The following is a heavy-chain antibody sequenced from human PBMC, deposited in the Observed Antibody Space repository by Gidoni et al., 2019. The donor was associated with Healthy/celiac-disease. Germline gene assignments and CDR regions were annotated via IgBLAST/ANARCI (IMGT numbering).Heavy chain of an antibody. Sequence: QLQLQESVPGLVKSSETLSLTCTVPGGSISSSSYYWGWIRQPPGKGLEWLGSIYSSSSTYYNPSLKSRVTISVDTSKNQFSLKLSSVTAADTAVYYCATLTTGNWFDPWGQGTLVTVSS. J-gene: IGHJ5*02. D-gene: IGHD4-17*01. V-gene: IGHV4-39*01. CDR3: ATLTTGNWFDP. CDR1: GGSISSSSYY. CDR2: IYSSSST.